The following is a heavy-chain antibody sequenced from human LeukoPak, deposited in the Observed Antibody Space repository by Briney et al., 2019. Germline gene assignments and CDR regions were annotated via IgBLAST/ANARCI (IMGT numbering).Heavy chain of an antibody. J-gene: IGHJ4*02. D-gene: IGHD2-21*01. Sequence: SQTLSLTCTVSGGSISSYYWSWIRQSAGHGLEWIGRIYTSGSTNYNPSLKSRVTMSVDTSKNQFSLKLSSVTAADTAVYYCARDLWPFTAFDYWGQGTLVTVSS. CDR2: IYTSGST. V-gene: IGHV4-4*07. CDR3: ARDLWPFTAFDY. CDR1: GGSISSYY.